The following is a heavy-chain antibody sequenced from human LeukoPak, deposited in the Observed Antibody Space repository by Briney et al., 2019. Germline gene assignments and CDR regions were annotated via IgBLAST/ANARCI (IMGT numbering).Heavy chain of an antibody. CDR3: ARSSGWLDY. CDR1: GDSVSSKRAA. CDR2: TYYRSKWYN. Sequence: SQTLSLTCAISGDSVSSKRAAWNWIRQSPSRGLEWLGRTYYRSKWYNEYAVSVKGRININPDTSKNQISLQLNSVTPEDTAVYYCARSSGWLDYWGQGTLVTVSS. J-gene: IGHJ4*02. D-gene: IGHD6-19*01. V-gene: IGHV6-1*01.